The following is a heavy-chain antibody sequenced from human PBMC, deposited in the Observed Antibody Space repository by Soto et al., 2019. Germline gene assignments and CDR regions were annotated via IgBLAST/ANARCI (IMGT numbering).Heavy chain of an antibody. D-gene: IGHD3-10*01. CDR1: GFTFSYSW. V-gene: IGHV3-7*01. CDR3: AAGFPPDY. J-gene: IGHJ4*02. Sequence: EVQLVESGGVLVQPGGSLRVSCAASGFTFSYSWMNWVRQVPGKGLEWVANINGDGSEEYYVDSVRGRFTISRDNVKNSLFLQMNSLRAEDTAVYYCAAGFPPDYWGQGTLVSVSS. CDR2: INGDGSEE.